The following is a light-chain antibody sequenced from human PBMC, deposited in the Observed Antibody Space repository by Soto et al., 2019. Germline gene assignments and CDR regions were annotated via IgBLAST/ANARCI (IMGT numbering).Light chain of an antibody. CDR3: QQYAAYWT. CDR1: QSISRW. V-gene: IGKV1-5*01. J-gene: IGKJ1*01. Sequence: DIQMTQSPSTLSASVGDRVTITCRASQSISRWLAWYQQKPGKAPKLLIYDVSSLEGGVPSRFSGSGSGTDFTLTISRLRPDDSATYYCQQYAAYWTFGQGTKWISN. CDR2: DVS.